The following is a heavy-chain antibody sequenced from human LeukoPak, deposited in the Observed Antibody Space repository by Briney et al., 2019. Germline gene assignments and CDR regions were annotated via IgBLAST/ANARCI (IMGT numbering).Heavy chain of an antibody. Sequence: PGGSLRLSCAASGFTFSSYAMSWVSQAPGKGLEWVSAIRGSGGSTYYADSVKGRFTISRDNSKNTLYLQMNSLRAEDTAVYYCANLPTSPFPGFDYWGQGTLVTVSS. CDR2: IRGSGGST. CDR1: GFTFSSYA. V-gene: IGHV3-23*01. J-gene: IGHJ4*02. D-gene: IGHD1-14*01. CDR3: ANLPTSPFPGFDY.